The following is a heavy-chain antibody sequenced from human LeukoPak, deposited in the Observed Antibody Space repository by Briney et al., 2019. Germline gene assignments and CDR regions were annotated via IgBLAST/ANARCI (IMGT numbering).Heavy chain of an antibody. CDR1: GVSFSGYY. J-gene: IGHJ4*01. V-gene: IGHV4-34*01. CDR2: INHSGST. Sequence: TSGTLCLSCAVSGVSFSGYYWSWIRQPPGKGLEWIAEINHSGSTNYNPSLKSRVTISVDTSKNQFYLKLSSLTAADTAVYYCARGKRGCSSTCCYLNDWGQGTLVTVSS. D-gene: IGHD2-2*01. CDR3: ARGKRGCSSTCCYLND.